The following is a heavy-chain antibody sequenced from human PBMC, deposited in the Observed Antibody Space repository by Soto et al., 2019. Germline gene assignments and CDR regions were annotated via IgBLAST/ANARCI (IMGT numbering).Heavy chain of an antibody. V-gene: IGHV4-59*01. CDR2: IYYSGST. Sequence: SETLSLTCTVSCGSISSYYWSWIRQPPGKGLEWIGYIYYSGSTNYNPSLKSRVTISVDTSKNQFSLKLSSVTAADTAVYYCARDFWSGHWFDPWGQGTLVTVSS. CDR1: CGSISSYY. D-gene: IGHD3-3*01. J-gene: IGHJ5*02. CDR3: ARDFWSGHWFDP.